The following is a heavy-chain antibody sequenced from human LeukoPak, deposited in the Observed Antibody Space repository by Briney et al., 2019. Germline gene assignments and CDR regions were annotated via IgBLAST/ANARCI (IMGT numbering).Heavy chain of an antibody. CDR3: ARDGGSGILD. D-gene: IGHD3-10*01. CDR1: GFTFSSYE. CDR2: ISSNGSPI. J-gene: IGHJ4*02. Sequence: GGSLRLSCAASGFTFSSYEMNWVRQAPGKGLEWVSYISSNGSPIFYADSVKGRFTISRDNAKNSLSLLMNSLRAEDTAVYYCARDGGSGILDWGQGTLVSVSS. V-gene: IGHV3-48*03.